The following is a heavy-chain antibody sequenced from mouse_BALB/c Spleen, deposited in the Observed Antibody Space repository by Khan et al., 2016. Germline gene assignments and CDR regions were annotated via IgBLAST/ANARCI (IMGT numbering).Heavy chain of an antibody. CDR2: INPITGYT. J-gene: IGHJ2*01. CDR1: GYTFTSYW. CDR3: ARSYDYFDY. D-gene: IGHD2-14*01. V-gene: IGHV1-7*01. Sequence: QVQLQQSGAELAKPGASVKMSCKASGYTFTSYWMHWVKQRPGQGLEWIGYINPITGYTEYNQKFKDKATLTADKSSSTAYMQLSSLTSEDSAVYYCARSYDYFDYWGQGTTLTVSS.